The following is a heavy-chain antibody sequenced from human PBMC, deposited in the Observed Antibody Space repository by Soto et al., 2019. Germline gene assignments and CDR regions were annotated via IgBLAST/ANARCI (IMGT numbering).Heavy chain of an antibody. Sequence: PGESLKISCKGSGYSFTSYWIGWVRQMPGKGLEWMGIIYPGDSDTRYGPSFQGQVTISADKSISTAYLQWSSLKASDTAMYYCARDRNTASSGYYYYGMDVWGQGTTVTVSS. CDR1: GYSFTSYW. CDR2: IYPGDSDT. CDR3: ARDRNTASSGYYYYGMDV. D-gene: IGHD5-18*01. V-gene: IGHV5-51*01. J-gene: IGHJ6*02.